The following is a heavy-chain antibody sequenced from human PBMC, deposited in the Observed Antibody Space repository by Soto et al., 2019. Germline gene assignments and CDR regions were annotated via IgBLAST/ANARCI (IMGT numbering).Heavy chain of an antibody. Sequence: EVQLLESGGGLVQPGGSLRLSCAASGFTFSSYAMSWVRQAPGKGLEWVSAISGSGGSTYYADSVKGRFTISRDNSKNTLYLQMNSLRAEDTAVYYCAKGTRKGAAGTSGMDVWGQGTTVTVSS. CDR2: ISGSGGST. CDR3: AKGTRKGAAGTSGMDV. CDR1: GFTFSSYA. D-gene: IGHD6-13*01. J-gene: IGHJ6*02. V-gene: IGHV3-23*01.